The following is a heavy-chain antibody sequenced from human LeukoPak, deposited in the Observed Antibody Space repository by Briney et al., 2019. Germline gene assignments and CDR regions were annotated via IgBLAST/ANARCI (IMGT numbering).Heavy chain of an antibody. CDR2: VYYTGSS. CDR1: GGSISCYY. J-gene: IGHJ4*02. D-gene: IGHD3-22*01. Sequence: SETLSLTCTVSGGSISCYYWSWIRQPPGKGLDWIGYVYYTGSSNYNPSLKSRVTMSVDTSKNQFSLKLSSVTAADTAVYYCARHYDSSAYWYYFDYWGQGALVTVSS. CDR3: ARHYDSSAYWYYFDY. V-gene: IGHV4-59*08.